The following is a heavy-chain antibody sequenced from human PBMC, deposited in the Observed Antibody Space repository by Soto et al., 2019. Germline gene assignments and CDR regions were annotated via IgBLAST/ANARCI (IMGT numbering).Heavy chain of an antibody. CDR2: ISAYNGNT. J-gene: IGHJ6*03. CDR3: ARVAPYSSYPDYYYYMDV. Sequence: GASVKVSCKASGYTLTSYGISWVRQAPGQGLEWMGWISAYNGNTNYAQKLQGRVTMTTDTSTSTAYMELRSLRSDDTAVYYCARVAPYSSYPDYYYYMDVWGKGTTVTVSS. CDR1: GYTLTSYG. V-gene: IGHV1-18*01. D-gene: IGHD1-26*01.